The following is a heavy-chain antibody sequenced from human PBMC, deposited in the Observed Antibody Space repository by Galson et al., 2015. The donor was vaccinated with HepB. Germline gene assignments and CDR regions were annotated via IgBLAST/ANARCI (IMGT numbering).Heavy chain of an antibody. J-gene: IGHJ6*02. CDR3: ARGETYIKKQVVGELGGRPDYYYGMDV. D-gene: IGHD2-15*01. V-gene: IGHV3-33*01. Sequence: SLRLSCAASGFTFSRYGVHWVRQAPGKGLEWVAVIWYDGSNKYYGDSVKGRLTISRDNCKNTLFLQMKSLRAEDTAVDYCARGETYIKKQVVGELGGRPDYYYGMDVWGQGTKVSVSS. CDR1: GFTFSRYG. CDR2: IWYDGSNK.